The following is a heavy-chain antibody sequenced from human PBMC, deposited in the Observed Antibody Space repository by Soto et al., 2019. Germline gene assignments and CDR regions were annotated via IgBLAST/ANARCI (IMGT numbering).Heavy chain of an antibody. CDR3: ARGRYGDY. CDR2: ISAHNGNT. J-gene: IGHJ4*02. V-gene: IGHV1-18*01. D-gene: IGHD1-1*01. CDR1: GYTVTSYG. Sequence: QVHLVQSGAEVQKPGASVKVSCKCSGYTVTSYGITWVRQAPGQGIEWMGWISAHNGNTDYAQKLQGRVTVTIDTSSSTAYKEPRSLRSDDTAGYYCARGRYGDYWGQGALVTVSS.